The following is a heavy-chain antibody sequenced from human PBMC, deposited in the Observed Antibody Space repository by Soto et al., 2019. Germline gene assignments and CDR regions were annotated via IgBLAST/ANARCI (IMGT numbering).Heavy chain of an antibody. CDR2: IIPIFGTA. CDR1: GGTFSSYA. J-gene: IGHJ5*02. D-gene: IGHD2-2*01. V-gene: IGHV1-69*13. Sequence: SVKVSCKASGGTFSSYAISWVRQAPGQGLEWMGGIIPIFGTANYAQKFQGRVTITADESTSTAYMELGSLRSEDTAVYYCASSKTRYCSSASCRNNWFDPWGQGTLVTVSS. CDR3: ASSKTRYCSSASCRNNWFDP.